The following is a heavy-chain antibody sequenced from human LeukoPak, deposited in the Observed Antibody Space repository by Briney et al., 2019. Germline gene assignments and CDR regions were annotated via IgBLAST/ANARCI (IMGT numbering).Heavy chain of an antibody. D-gene: IGHD3-10*01. CDR2: ISGSGGST. CDR3: AKLGKTENHYGSGRFSYYYYMDV. J-gene: IGHJ6*03. Sequence: GGSLRLSCAASGFIFSSNWMHWVRQAPGKGLEWVSAISGSGGSTYYADSVKGRFTISRDNSKNTLYLQMNSLRAEDTAVYYCAKLGKTENHYGSGRFSYYYYMDVWGKGTTVTISS. CDR1: GFIFSSNW. V-gene: IGHV3-23*01.